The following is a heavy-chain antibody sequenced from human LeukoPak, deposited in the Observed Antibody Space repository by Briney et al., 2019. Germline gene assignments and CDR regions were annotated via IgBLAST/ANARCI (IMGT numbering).Heavy chain of an antibody. J-gene: IGHJ4*02. CDR1: GYSFPNRI. V-gene: IGHV1-18*01. D-gene: IGHD3-22*01. Sequence: ASVTLSCNASGYSFPNRIITWVRQPPGQGLERVGWISGYNDNTNYAQKLQGRVTMTTDTSTSTAYMELRRLTSDDTAVYFCARGYDSSGYYLWYFDYWGQGTLVTVSS. CDR3: ARGYDSSGYYLWYFDY. CDR2: ISGYNDNT.